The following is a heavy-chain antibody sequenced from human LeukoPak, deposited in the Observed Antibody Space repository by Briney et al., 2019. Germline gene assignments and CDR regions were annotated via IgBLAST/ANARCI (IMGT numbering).Heavy chain of an antibody. Sequence: GGSLRLSCAASGFTVRGTHMSWVRQAPGKGLEWVSAMYTGGTTYYADSVKGRFTISRDNSRSTLFLHMSSLRADDTAVYYCAKDEATSGGGLASWGQGTLVTVSS. CDR2: MYTGGTT. CDR1: GFTVRGTH. J-gene: IGHJ4*02. V-gene: IGHV3-53*01. D-gene: IGHD3-16*01. CDR3: AKDEATSGGGLAS.